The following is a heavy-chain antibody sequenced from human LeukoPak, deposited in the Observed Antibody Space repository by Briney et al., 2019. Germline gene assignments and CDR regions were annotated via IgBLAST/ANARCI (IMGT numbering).Heavy chain of an antibody. J-gene: IGHJ5*02. CDR2: ISGSGDST. CDR3: AKVLFIQPCGFDP. Sequence: GGSLRLSCAASGFTFGSYVMTWVRQAPGKGLEWVSSISGSGDSTNYTDSVKGRFTISRDNSKNTLYLQMNSLRAEDTAIYYCAKVLFIQPCGFDPLGQGTPGTVSS. CDR1: GFTFGSYV. D-gene: IGHD5-18*01. V-gene: IGHV3-23*01.